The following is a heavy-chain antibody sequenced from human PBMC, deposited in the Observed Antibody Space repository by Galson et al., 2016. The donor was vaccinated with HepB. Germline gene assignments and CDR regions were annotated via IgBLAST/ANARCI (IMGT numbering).Heavy chain of an antibody. V-gene: IGHV4-4*02. Sequence: SETLSLTCSVSGGSISSSNWWNWVRQPPGTGLEWIGEIYHSGSTNYSPSLKSRATISVDKSKNHFSLRLSSVTAADTAVYFCARKNHLNWFDPWGQGTLVTVSS. CDR3: ARKNHLNWFDP. CDR2: IYHSGST. D-gene: IGHD1-14*01. CDR1: GGSISSSNW. J-gene: IGHJ5*02.